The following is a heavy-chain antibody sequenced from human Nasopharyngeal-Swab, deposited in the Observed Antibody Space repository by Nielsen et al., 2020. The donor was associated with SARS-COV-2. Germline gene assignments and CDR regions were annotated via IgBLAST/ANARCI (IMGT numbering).Heavy chain of an antibody. J-gene: IGHJ4*02. CDR2: ITWNSGNI. V-gene: IGHV3-9*01. Sequence: SLKISCVTSGFPFDDYAMSWVRLIPGKGLQWVAGITWNSGNIGYADSVKGRFTISRDNAGNSLFLQLDSLRPEDTAVYYCAKSLYTSTWSYYFDIWGQGTMVHRLL. CDR1: GFPFDDYA. CDR3: AKSLYTSTWSYYFDI. D-gene: IGHD6-13*01.